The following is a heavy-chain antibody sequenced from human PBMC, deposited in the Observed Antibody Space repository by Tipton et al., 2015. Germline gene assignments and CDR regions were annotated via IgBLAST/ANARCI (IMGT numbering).Heavy chain of an antibody. CDR2: ISCSGSP. CDR1: GGSISNYY. CDR3: ARGHYASGWYSHYFDL. D-gene: IGHD6-19*01. J-gene: IGHJ2*01. Sequence: TLSLTCTVSGGSISNYYWNWIRQPPGKGLEWIGYISCSGSPNYNPSLRSRVTISVDASKNQFSLQLSSITAADTAVYYCARGHYASGWYSHYFDLWGRGSLVTVSS. V-gene: IGHV4-59*12.